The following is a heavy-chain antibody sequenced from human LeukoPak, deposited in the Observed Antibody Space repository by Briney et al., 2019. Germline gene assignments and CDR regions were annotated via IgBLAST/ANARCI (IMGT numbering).Heavy chain of an antibody. CDR2: ISSNGGST. CDR3: ASAYGSGSYYIH. Sequence: PGGSLRPSCAASGFTFSSYAMHWVRQAPGKGLEYVSAISSNGGSTYYANSVKGRFTISRDNSKNTLYLQMGSLRAEDMAVYYCASAYGSGSYYIHWGQGTLVTVSS. CDR1: GFTFSSYA. D-gene: IGHD3-10*01. J-gene: IGHJ4*02. V-gene: IGHV3-64*01.